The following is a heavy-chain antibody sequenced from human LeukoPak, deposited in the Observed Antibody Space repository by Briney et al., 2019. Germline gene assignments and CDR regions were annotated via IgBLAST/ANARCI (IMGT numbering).Heavy chain of an antibody. D-gene: IGHD6-19*01. CDR2: IIPILGIA. CDR3: ARGGLWLVQDY. Sequence: SVKVSRRASGGTFSSYAISWVRQAPGQGLEWMGRIIPILGIANYAQKFQGRVTITADKSTSTAYMELSSLRSEDTAVYYCARGGLWLVQDYWGQGTLVTVSS. J-gene: IGHJ4*02. CDR1: GGTFSSYA. V-gene: IGHV1-69*04.